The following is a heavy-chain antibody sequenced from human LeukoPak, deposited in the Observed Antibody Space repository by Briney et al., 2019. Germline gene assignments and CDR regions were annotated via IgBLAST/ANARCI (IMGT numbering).Heavy chain of an antibody. J-gene: IGHJ4*02. D-gene: IGHD6-19*01. CDR2: MNPNSGNT. Sequence: GASVKVSCKASGYTFTAHDINWVRQAPGQGLEWMGWMNPNSGNTGYAQKFQGRVTITRNTSTSTAYMELSSLRSEDTAVYYCARRSGWASFDYWGQGTLVTVSS. V-gene: IGHV1-8*03. CDR3: ARRSGWASFDY. CDR1: GYTFTAHD.